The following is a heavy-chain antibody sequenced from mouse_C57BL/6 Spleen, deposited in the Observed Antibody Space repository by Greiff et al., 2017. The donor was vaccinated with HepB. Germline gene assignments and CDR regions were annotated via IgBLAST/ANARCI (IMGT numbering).Heavy chain of an antibody. J-gene: IGHJ4*01. D-gene: IGHD3-3*01. CDR3: ARDAWGTPMDY. CDR1: GFTFSDFY. CDR2: SRNKANDYTT. V-gene: IGHV7-1*01. Sequence: EVMLVESGGGLVQSGRSLRLSCATSGFTFSDFYMEWVRQAPGKGLEWIAASRNKANDYTTEYSASVKGRFIVSRDTSQSILYLQMNALRAEDTAIYYCARDAWGTPMDYWGQGTSVTVSS.